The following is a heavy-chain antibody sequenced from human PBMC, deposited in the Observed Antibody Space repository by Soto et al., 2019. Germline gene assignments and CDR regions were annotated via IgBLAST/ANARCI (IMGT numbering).Heavy chain of an antibody. CDR2: ISGNGLYK. J-gene: IGHJ4*02. D-gene: IGHD6-25*01. Sequence: PGGSLRLSCSASGLTFCDYDMDWIRHTPGRGLEWLSYISGNGLYKIYADSMEGRFTISRDNAKNSVYLQLTNLGADDTAVYYCAREGSSGLFDFWGQGALVTVSS. CDR3: AREGSSGLFDF. V-gene: IGHV3-11*05. CDR1: GLTFCDYD.